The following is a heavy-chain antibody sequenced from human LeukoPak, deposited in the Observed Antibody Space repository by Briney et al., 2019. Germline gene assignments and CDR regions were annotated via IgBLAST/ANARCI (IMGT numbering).Heavy chain of an antibody. V-gene: IGHV3-15*01. D-gene: IGHD2-2*02. CDR3: ARYCSTTSCYRPP. CDR1: GFIFSNAW. Sequence: GGSLRLSCAASGFIFSNAWMTWVRQAPGKGLEWVGRIKSKTDGGTTDYAAPVKGRFTISRDDSKNTLYLHLNSLKTEDAAVYYCARYCSTTSCYRPPWGQGTLVTVSS. CDR2: IKSKTDGGTT. J-gene: IGHJ5*02.